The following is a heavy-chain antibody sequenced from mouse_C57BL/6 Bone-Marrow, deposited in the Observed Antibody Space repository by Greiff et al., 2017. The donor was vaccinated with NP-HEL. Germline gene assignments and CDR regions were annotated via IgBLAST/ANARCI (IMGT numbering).Heavy chain of an antibody. CDR1: GISITTGNYR. CDR2: IYYSGTI. Sequence: VQLQQSGPGLVKPSQTVFLTCTVTGISITTGNYRWSWIRQFPGNKLEWIGYIYYSGTITYNPSLTSRTTITRDTPKNQFFLEMNSLTAEDTATYYCARDGYYGSSDWYFDVWGTGTTVTVSS. CDR3: ARDGYYGSSDWYFDV. J-gene: IGHJ1*03. V-gene: IGHV3-5*01. D-gene: IGHD1-1*01.